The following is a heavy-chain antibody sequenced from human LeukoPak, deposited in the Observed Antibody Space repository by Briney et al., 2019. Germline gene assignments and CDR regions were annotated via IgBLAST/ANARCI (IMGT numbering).Heavy chain of an antibody. D-gene: IGHD6-19*01. J-gene: IGHJ5*02. CDR3: ARELGSSEPNWFDP. CDR2: IYYSGST. CDR1: GFTFSSYA. V-gene: IGHV4-59*12. Sequence: PGGSLRLSCAASGFTFSSYAMSWVRQPPGKGLEWIGYIYYSGSTNYNPSLKSRVTISVDTSKNQFSLKLSSVTAADTAVYYCARELGSSEPNWFDPWGQGTLVTPSS.